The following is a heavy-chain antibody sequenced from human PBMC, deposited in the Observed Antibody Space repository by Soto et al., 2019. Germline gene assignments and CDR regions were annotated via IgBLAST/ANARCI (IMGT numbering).Heavy chain of an antibody. V-gene: IGHV4-59*08. CDR1: GGSIHSSY. CDR3: ARGRDSPSLYFDY. CDR2: IYYSGST. J-gene: IGHJ4*02. Sequence: SETLSLTCTVSGGSIHSSYWRWIRRPPGKRLEWIGYIYYSGSTNSYPSRKSRVTMSVDTSKNQFSLKLSSVTAADTAVYYCARGRDSPSLYFDYWGQGTLVTVSS. D-gene: IGHD2-21*02.